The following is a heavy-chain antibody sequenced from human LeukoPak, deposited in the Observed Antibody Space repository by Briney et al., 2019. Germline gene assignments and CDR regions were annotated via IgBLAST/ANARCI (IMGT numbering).Heavy chain of an antibody. D-gene: IGHD6-13*01. J-gene: IGHJ4*02. CDR1: GGSLSGYY. V-gene: IGHV4-34*01. CDR3: ARGVAGYSSSWYS. Sequence: PSETLSLTCAVYGGSLSGYYWSWIRQPPGKGLEWIGEINHSGSTNYNPSLKSRVTISVDTSKNQFPLKLSSVTAADTAVYYCARGVAGYSSSWYSWGQGTLVTVSS. CDR2: INHSGST.